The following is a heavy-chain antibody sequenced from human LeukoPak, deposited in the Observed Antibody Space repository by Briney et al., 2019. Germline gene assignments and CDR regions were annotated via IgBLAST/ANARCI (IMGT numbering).Heavy chain of an antibody. Sequence: GGSLRLSCAASGFTFSSYSMNWVRQAPGKGLEWVGSITASGGTTYYADSLKGRFTISRDNSKNTLFLEMNALRAEDTALYYCAKARTAKGYQYGMDVWGQGTTVTVSS. CDR2: ITASGGTT. J-gene: IGHJ6*02. CDR1: GFTFSSYS. D-gene: IGHD4-17*01. CDR3: AKARTAKGYQYGMDV. V-gene: IGHV3-23*01.